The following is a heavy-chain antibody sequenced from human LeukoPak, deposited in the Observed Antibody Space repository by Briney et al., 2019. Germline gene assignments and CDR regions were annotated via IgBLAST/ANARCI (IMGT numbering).Heavy chain of an antibody. V-gene: IGHV4-61*02. J-gene: IGHJ4*02. CDR1: GGSISSGSYY. D-gene: IGHD2-15*01. Sequence: TRSLTCAVFGGSISSGSYYWSWVRQPAGKGLEWIGRIYTSGSTNYNPSLKSRVTISVDTSKNQFSLKLSSVTAADTAVYYCARRGGSWKANYYFDYWGQGTLVTVSS. CDR3: ARRGGSWKANYYFDY. CDR2: IYTSGST.